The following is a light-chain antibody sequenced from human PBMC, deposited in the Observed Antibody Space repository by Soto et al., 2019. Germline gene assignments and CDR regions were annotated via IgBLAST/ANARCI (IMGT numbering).Light chain of an antibody. V-gene: IGKV3-20*01. CDR2: GAS. CDR1: HSVSSSY. J-gene: IGKJ1*01. Sequence: IVLTQSPDTLSLPPGERATLACRASHSVSSSYLAWYQQKPGQAPRLLISGASSRATGVPDRFSGSGSGTDFTLTISRLEPEDFAVYYCQQYGTSLTWTFGQGTKVEIK. CDR3: QQYGTSLTWT.